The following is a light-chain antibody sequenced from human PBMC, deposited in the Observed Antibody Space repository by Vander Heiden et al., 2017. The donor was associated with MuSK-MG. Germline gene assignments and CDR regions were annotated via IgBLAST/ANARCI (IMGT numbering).Light chain of an antibody. CDR2: ENN. CDR1: ISNIGVNV. J-gene: IGLJ2*01. CDR3: GTWDNSLSAGT. Sequence: QSVLTQPPSVSAAPGQKVTISCSGSISNIGVNVVSWYQQVPGTAPKLLIYENNKRPSGIPDRFSGSKSGTSATLAITGLQTGDEADYYCGTWDNSLSAGTFGGGTKLTVL. V-gene: IGLV1-51*01.